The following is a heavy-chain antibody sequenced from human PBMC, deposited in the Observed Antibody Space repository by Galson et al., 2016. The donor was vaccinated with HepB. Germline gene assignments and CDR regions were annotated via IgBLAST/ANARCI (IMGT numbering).Heavy chain of an antibody. CDR2: IWYDGTNT. V-gene: IGHV3-33*06. J-gene: IGHJ6*02. D-gene: IGHD5-24*01. CDR1: GFTFINYS. Sequence: SLRLSCAASGFTFINYSMNWVRQAPGKGLEWVALIWYDGTNTSYADSVKGRFTISRDNSKNTVYLQMNSLRAEDTAVYYCAKDGGDGYNFPYYYGMDVWGQGTTVTVSS. CDR3: AKDGGDGYNFPYYYGMDV.